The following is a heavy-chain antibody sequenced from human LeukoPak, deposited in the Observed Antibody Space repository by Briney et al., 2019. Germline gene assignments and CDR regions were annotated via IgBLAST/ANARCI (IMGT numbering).Heavy chain of an antibody. D-gene: IGHD3-10*01. V-gene: IGHV3-74*01. CDR3: VRNMVRGVVYFDS. J-gene: IGHJ4*02. CDR1: GFTFSDYW. Sequence: GGSLRLSCAASGFTFSDYWMHWVRQTPGKGLVWVSRISYDGGGTNYADSVKGRFTISRDNAKNTLYLQVNSLRVEDTAVYYCVRNMVRGVVYFDSWGQGALVTVSS. CDR2: ISYDGGGT.